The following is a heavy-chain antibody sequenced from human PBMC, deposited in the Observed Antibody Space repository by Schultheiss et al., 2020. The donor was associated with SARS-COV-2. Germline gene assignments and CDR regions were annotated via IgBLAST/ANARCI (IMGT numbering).Heavy chain of an antibody. CDR3: AKEKGDSPNPGWFDP. CDR2: IYSGGST. J-gene: IGHJ5*02. D-gene: IGHD2-21*02. CDR1: GFTVSSNY. V-gene: IGHV3-53*01. Sequence: GESLKISCAASGFTVSSNYMSWVRQAPGKGLEWVSVIYSGGSTYYADSVKGRFTISRDNSKNTLYLQINSLRAEDTAVYYCAKEKGDSPNPGWFDPWGQGTLVTVSS.